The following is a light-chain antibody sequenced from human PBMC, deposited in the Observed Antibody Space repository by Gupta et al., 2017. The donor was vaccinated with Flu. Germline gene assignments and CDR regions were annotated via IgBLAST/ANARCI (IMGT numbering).Light chain of an antibody. Sequence: VSTGEPGSNSCRSRRRLRNSDGNNYLDWYMQKTGQSPQLLIFLGSKRASGVPERFTGSGSGTDFTLKISRVEAEDVGIFYCRQALKTPRSFGLGTRVEVK. CDR3: RQALKTPRS. V-gene: IGKV2-28*01. J-gene: IGKJ1*01. CDR2: LGS. CDR1: RRLRNSDGNNY.